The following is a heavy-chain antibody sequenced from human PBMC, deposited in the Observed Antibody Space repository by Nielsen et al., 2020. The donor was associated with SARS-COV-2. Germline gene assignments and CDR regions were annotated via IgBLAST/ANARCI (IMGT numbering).Heavy chain of an antibody. CDR1: GFTFSSYG. Sequence: GESLKISCAASGFTFSSYGMHWVRQAPGKGLEWVAVIWYDGSNKYYADSVKGRFTISRDNAKNSLYLQMNSLRAEDTALYHCVVIAAAEQIFDYWGQGTLVTVSS. J-gene: IGHJ4*02. V-gene: IGHV3-33*03. CDR2: IWYDGSNK. D-gene: IGHD6-13*01. CDR3: VVIAAAEQIFDY.